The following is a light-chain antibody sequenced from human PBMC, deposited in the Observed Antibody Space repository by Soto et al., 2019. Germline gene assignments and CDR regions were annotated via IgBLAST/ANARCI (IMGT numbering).Light chain of an antibody. CDR1: QSVAANY. J-gene: IGKJ3*01. CDR2: GAS. CDR3: HQYGTAPLT. Sequence: EVVLTQSPGTLSSSPGERATLSCRASQSVAANYLAWYQQKRGQAPRLLIYGASSRATGIPDRFSGSGSGTDFTVTISGLEREDFSVYYCHQYGTAPLTFGPGTKVDIK. V-gene: IGKV3-20*01.